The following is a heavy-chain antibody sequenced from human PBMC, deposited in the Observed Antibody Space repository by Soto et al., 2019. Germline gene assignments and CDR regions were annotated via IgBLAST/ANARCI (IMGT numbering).Heavy chain of an antibody. CDR3: AKEGPSSGWYYYGMDV. J-gene: IGHJ6*02. V-gene: IGHV3-23*01. Sequence: GGSLRLSCAASGFTFSGYAMSWVRQAPGKGLEWVSAISGSGGSTYYADSVKGRFTISRDNSKNTLYLQMNSLRAEDTAVYYCAKEGPSSGWYYYGMDVWGQGTTVTVSS. CDR1: GFTFSGYA. D-gene: IGHD6-19*01. CDR2: ISGSGGST.